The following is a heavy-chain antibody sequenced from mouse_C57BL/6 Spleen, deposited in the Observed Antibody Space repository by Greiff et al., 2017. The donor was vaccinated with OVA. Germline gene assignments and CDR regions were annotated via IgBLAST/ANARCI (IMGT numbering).Heavy chain of an antibody. Sequence: EVQLQQSGPGLVKPSQSPSLTCSVTGYSITSGYYWNWIRQFPGNKLEWMGYISYDGSNNYNPSLKNRISITRDTSKNQFFLKLNSVTTEDTATYYCARGATVVAPYYAMDYWGQGTSVTVSS. D-gene: IGHD1-1*01. J-gene: IGHJ4*01. CDR2: ISYDGSN. CDR3: ARGATVVAPYYAMDY. V-gene: IGHV3-6*01. CDR1: GYSITSGYY.